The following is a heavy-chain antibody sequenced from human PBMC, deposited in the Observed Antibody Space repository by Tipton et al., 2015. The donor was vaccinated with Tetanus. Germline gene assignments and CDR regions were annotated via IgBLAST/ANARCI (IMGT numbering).Heavy chain of an antibody. Sequence: RSLRLSCAASGFTFSSYAMHWVRQAPGRGLEWVAVISYDGSNKYYADSVKGRFTISRDNSKNTLYLQMNSLRAEDTAVYYCARDIHLWFGELSTFAYWGQGTLVTVSS. D-gene: IGHD3-10*01. CDR3: ARDIHLWFGELSTFAY. J-gene: IGHJ4*02. V-gene: IGHV3-30-3*01. CDR1: GFTFSSYA. CDR2: ISYDGSNK.